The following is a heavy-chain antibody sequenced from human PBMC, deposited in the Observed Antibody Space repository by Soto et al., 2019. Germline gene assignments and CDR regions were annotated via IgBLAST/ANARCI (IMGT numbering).Heavy chain of an antibody. J-gene: IGHJ4*02. D-gene: IGHD2-15*01. Sequence: QVQLVESGGGVVRPGRSLRLSCAASGFIFSSYGMHWVRQAPGKGLEWVATISYDGSKIYYADSVKGRFTISRDSSQNTLYLQMNSLRADDTAVYYCAKDRSYCTGDSCYSADYWGQGTLVTVSS. V-gene: IGHV3-30*18. CDR1: GFIFSSYG. CDR2: ISYDGSKI. CDR3: AKDRSYCTGDSCYSADY.